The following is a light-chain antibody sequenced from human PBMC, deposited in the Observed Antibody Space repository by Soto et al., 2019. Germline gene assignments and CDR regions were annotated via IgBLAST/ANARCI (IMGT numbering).Light chain of an antibody. V-gene: IGLV2-8*01. CDR3: SSYAGSANLL. CDR2: EVD. J-gene: IGLJ2*01. Sequence: QSALTQPPSASGSPGQSVTISCTGTSSDVGRNHYVSWYQFLPGKVPKVMIYEVDKRPSGVPDRFSGSRSGNTASLTVSGLQPGDEGDYFCSSYAGSANLLFGGGTKLTVL. CDR1: SSDVGRNHY.